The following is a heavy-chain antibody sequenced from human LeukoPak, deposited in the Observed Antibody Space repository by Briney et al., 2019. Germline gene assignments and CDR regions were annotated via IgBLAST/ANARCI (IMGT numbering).Heavy chain of an antibody. CDR3: AREAFLAAAGRSDAFDI. CDR1: GFTFSSYA. V-gene: IGHV3-30-3*01. CDR2: ISYDGSNK. D-gene: IGHD6-13*01. Sequence: GGSLRLSRAASGFTFSSYAMHWVRQAPGKGLEWVAVISYDGSNKYYADSVKGRFTISRDNSKNTLYLQMNSLRAEDTAVYYCAREAFLAAAGRSDAFDIWGQGTMVTVSS. J-gene: IGHJ3*02.